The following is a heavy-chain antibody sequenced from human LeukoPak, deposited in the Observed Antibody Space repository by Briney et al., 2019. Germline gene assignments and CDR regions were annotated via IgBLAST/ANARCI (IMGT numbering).Heavy chain of an antibody. V-gene: IGHV3-9*01. Sequence: PGGSLRLSCAASGFIFDDYVMHWVRQAPGKGLEWVSGISWNSGSIDYADSVKGRFTISRDNAKNSLYLQMNSLRAEDTAVYYCAKVPPGGYSYGAFDYWGQGTLVIVSS. D-gene: IGHD5-18*01. CDR1: GFIFDDYV. J-gene: IGHJ4*02. CDR2: ISWNSGSI. CDR3: AKVPPGGYSYGAFDY.